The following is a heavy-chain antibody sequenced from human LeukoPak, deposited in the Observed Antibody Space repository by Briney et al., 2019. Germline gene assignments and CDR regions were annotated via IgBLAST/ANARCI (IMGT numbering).Heavy chain of an antibody. Sequence: SETLSLTCTVSGGSISSYYWSWIRQPAAKGLEWFGRIYTTGSTNYNPSLKSRVTMSVDTSKNQFSLKLTSVTVADTAVYYCAREGAEVRGVLVKYYFDYWGQGALVTVSS. CDR1: GGSISSYY. CDR2: IYTTGST. V-gene: IGHV4-4*07. CDR3: AREGAEVRGVLVKYYFDY. D-gene: IGHD3-10*01. J-gene: IGHJ4*02.